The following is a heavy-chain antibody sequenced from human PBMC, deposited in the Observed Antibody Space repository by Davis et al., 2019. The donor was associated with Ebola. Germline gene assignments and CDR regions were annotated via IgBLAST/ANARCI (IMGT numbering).Heavy chain of an antibody. V-gene: IGHV6-1*01. CDR2: TYYASKWYI. J-gene: IGHJ6*02. D-gene: IGHD3-16*01. CDR1: GDSVFGKNGA. CDR3: VRGWGRSGLDV. Sequence: PSETLSLTCAISGDSVFGKNGAWNWIRQSPSRGLEWLGRTYYASKWYIDYGESVRSRITINPDTSTNQLSLQLNSVTPEDTAVYYCVRGWGRSGLDVWGQGTTVTVSS.